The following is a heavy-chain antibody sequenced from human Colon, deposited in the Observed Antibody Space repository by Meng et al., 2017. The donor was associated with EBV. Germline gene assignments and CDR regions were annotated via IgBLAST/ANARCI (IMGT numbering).Heavy chain of an antibody. J-gene: IGHJ4*02. CDR3: VISSHN. V-gene: IGHV4-39*07. CDR1: GGSITSTSSY. Sequence: ESGQGRVKPTEPLSLTCTLSGGSITSTSSYWGWVRQPPGKGLEWIGSIYYRGSTNYNPSLKSRIPMSVDMSKNQFSLKVNSVTAADTAIYYCVISSHNWGQGTLVTVSS. D-gene: IGHD3-3*02. CDR2: IYYRGST.